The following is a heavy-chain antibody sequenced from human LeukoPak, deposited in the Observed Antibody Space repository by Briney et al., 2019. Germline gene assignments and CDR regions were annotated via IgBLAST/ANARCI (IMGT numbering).Heavy chain of an antibody. V-gene: IGHV3-7*01. CDR1: GFTFSSYW. D-gene: IGHD3-16*01. CDR3: ARGHSSYVDY. Sequence: GGSLRLSCAASGFTFSSYWMSWVRQAPGKGLEWVANIKKDGSEKNYVDSVKGRFTISRDNAKTSLYLQMNSLRAEDTAVYYCARGHSSYVDYWGQGILVTVSS. J-gene: IGHJ4*02. CDR2: IKKDGSEK.